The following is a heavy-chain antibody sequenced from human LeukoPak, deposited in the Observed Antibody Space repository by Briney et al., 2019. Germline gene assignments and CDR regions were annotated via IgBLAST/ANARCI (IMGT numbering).Heavy chain of an antibody. CDR1: GYTFTSYG. J-gene: IGHJ6*03. CDR2: ISAYNGNT. Sequence: EASVKVSCKASGYTFTSYGISWVRQAPGQGLEWMGWISAYNGNTNYAQKLQGRVTMTTDTSTSTAYMELRSLRSDDTAVYYCARGRKLNTIFGVVIRNYYYYYMDVWGKGTTVTVSS. V-gene: IGHV1-18*01. CDR3: ARGRKLNTIFGVVIRNYYYYYMDV. D-gene: IGHD3-3*01.